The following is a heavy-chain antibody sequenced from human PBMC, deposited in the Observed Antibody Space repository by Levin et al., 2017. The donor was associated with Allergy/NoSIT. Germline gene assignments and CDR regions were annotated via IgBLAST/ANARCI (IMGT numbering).Heavy chain of an antibody. Sequence: GGSLRLSCAASGFTFSNYWMHWVRQAPGEGLVWVSHINSDGGNINYADSVKGRFTFSRDNAKNTVYLQMNSLRAEETAVYYCARGGCSATSCLDSWGQGTLVTVSS. J-gene: IGHJ4*02. CDR1: GFTFSNYW. CDR3: ARGGCSATSCLDS. D-gene: IGHD2-2*01. CDR2: INSDGGNI. V-gene: IGHV3-74*01.